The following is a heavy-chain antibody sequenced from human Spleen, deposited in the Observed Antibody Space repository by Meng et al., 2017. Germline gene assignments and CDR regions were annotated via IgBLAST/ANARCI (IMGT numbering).Heavy chain of an antibody. CDR3: ARKAGNCVSTTCYSLDY. J-gene: IGHJ4*02. V-gene: IGHV1-69*05. CDR2: INAVFGTT. D-gene: IGHD2-2*01. Sequence: SVKVSCKASGYRFTNYDFTWVRQAPGQGLEWMGGINAVFGTTNYAQKFQGRVTITTDESTSTVYMELTRLTSEDTAVYFCARKAGNCVSTTCYSLDYWGQGTLVTVSS. CDR1: GYRFTNYD.